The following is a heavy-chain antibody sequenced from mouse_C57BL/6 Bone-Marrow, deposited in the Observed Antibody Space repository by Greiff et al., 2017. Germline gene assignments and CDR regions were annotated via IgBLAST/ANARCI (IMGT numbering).Heavy chain of an antibody. CDR3: ARAPLNYYGHY. J-gene: IGHJ2*01. V-gene: IGHV1-81*01. CDR2: IYPRSGNT. D-gene: IGHD1-2*01. CDR1: GYTFTSYG. Sequence: VQLQQSGAELARPGASVKLSCKASGYTFTSYGISWVKQRPGQGLEWIGEIYPRSGNTYYNEKFKGKATLTADKSSSTAYMELRSLTSEDSAVDFCARAPLNYYGHYWGQGTTLTVSS.